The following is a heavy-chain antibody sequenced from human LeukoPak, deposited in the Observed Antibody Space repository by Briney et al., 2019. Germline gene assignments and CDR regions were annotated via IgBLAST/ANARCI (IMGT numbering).Heavy chain of an antibody. CDR3: ARVASSGYYYFSDY. CDR1: GFTFSSYW. J-gene: IGHJ4*02. Sequence: AGGSLRLPCAASGFTFSSYWTNWVRQAPGKGREWVANIKQDGRERYYVDSVKGRFTISRDNAKNSLYLQMNSLRAEDTAVYYCARVASSGYYYFSDYWGQGTQVTVSS. V-gene: IGHV3-7*01. D-gene: IGHD3-22*01. CDR2: IKQDGRER.